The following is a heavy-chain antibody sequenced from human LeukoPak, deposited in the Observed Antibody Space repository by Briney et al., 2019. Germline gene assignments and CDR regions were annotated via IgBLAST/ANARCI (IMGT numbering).Heavy chain of an antibody. J-gene: IGHJ4*02. CDR1: GYSISSGYY. Sequence: SETLSLTCAVSGYSISSGYYWGWIRQPPGKGLEWIGSIYHSGGTYYNPSLKSRVTISVDTSKNQFSLKLSSVTAADTAVYYCATQIAAQNYFDYWGQGTLVTVSS. CDR3: ATQIAAQNYFDY. V-gene: IGHV4-38-2*01. D-gene: IGHD6-13*01. CDR2: IYHSGGT.